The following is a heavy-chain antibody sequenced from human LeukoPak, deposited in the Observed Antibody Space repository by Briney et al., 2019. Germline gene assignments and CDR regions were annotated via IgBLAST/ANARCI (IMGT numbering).Heavy chain of an antibody. Sequence: QPGGSLRLSCAASGFTFSTYAMSWGRQAAGKGLEWVSSVFGNGITYYADSVKGRFTISRDNSKNTLYLQTNSLRAEDTAVYYCAKVSRGYCRGGTCYYYYGLDVWGQATTVTVSS. CDR1: GFTFSTYA. D-gene: IGHD2-15*01. J-gene: IGHJ6*02. CDR3: AKVSRGYCRGGTCYYYYGLDV. CDR2: VFGNGIT. V-gene: IGHV3-23*01.